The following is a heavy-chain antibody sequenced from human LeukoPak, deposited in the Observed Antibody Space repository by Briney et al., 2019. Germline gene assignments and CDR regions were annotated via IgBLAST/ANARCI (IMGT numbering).Heavy chain of an antibody. CDR3: ARDSTPYCSSTSCYPDDYFDY. D-gene: IGHD2-2*01. Sequence: GGSLRLSCAASGFIFSSYVMGWVRQAPGKGLEWVSSISVGGGDTFASDSVKGRFTITRDNAKDTLYLQMNSLRAEDTAVYYCARDSTPYCSSTSCYPDDYFDYWGQGTLVTVSS. J-gene: IGHJ4*02. CDR1: GFIFSSYV. CDR2: ISVGGGDT. V-gene: IGHV3-23*01.